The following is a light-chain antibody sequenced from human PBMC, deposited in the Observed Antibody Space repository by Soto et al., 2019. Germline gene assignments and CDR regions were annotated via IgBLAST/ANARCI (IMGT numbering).Light chain of an antibody. J-gene: IGKJ2*01. V-gene: IGKV3-15*01. CDR3: QQYHNWPPYT. Sequence: EIEMTQSPATLSVSPGERATLSCRVSQSVSSHLAWYQHKPGQAPRLLIYGASTRATGIPARFSGSGSGTEFALTISSLQSEDSAVYYCQQYHNWPPYTFGQGTKLEIK. CDR2: GAS. CDR1: QSVSSH.